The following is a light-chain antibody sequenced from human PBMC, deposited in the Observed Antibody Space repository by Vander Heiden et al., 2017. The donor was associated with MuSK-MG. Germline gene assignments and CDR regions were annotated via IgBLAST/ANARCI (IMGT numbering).Light chain of an antibody. CDR1: QSVTSD. V-gene: IGKV3-11*01. Sequence: EVILTQSPASLSVSPGEGATLSCRASQSVTSDLAWFKKKPGPAPRLLIYGASMGAASSPAMFSGSGSATDFTLTISSLDPEDCAVYYCQQRTDWPRTFGGGTKVEIK. J-gene: IGKJ4*01. CDR2: GAS. CDR3: QQRTDWPRT.